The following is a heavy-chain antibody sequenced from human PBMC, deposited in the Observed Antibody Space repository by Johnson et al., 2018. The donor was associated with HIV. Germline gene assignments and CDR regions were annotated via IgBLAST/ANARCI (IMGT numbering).Heavy chain of an antibody. CDR1: GFSVSDNY. CDR2: IYSGGTV. CDR3: ARSWGIADI. J-gene: IGHJ3*02. D-gene: IGHD6-13*01. V-gene: IGHV3-66*01. Sequence: VQLVESGGGLIHPGGSLRLSCVASGFSVSDNYMSWVRQAPGEGLEWVSIIYSGGTVYYADSVKGRFTISRDNSKNTLYLQMNSLRAEDTAVYYCARSWGIADIWGQGTMVTVSS.